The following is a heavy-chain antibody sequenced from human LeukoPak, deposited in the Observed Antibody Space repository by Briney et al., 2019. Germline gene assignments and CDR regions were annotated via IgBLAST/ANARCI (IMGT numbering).Heavy chain of an antibody. Sequence: PSETLSLTCTVSGGSISSYYWSWIRQLPGKGLEWIGYIYYSGSTNYNPSLKSRVTISVDTSKNQFSLKLSSVTAADTAVYYCARCKDSYNYYMDVWGKGTTVTVSS. CDR3: ARCKDSYNYYMDV. CDR2: IYYSGST. J-gene: IGHJ6*03. V-gene: IGHV4-59*08. CDR1: GGSISSYY.